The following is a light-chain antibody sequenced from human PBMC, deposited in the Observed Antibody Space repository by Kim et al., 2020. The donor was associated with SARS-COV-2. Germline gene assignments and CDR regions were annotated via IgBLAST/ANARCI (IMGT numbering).Light chain of an antibody. CDR3: QAWDSSNVV. J-gene: IGLJ2*01. V-gene: IGLV3-1*01. CDR2: QDT. CDR1: DLGDKY. Sequence: ELTQPPSVSVSPGQTASITCSGDDLGDKYACWYQQRPGQSPVLVVYQDTKRPSGIPERFSGSNSGNTATLTISGTQAMDEADYYCQAWDSSNVVFGGGTQLTVL.